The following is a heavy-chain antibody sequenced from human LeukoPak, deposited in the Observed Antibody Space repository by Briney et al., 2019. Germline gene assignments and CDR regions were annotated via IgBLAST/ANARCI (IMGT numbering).Heavy chain of an antibody. CDR1: GGSFSGYY. CDR2: INHSGST. V-gene: IGHV4-34*01. Sequence: PSETLSLTCAVYGGSFSGYYWGWIRQPPGKGLEWIGEINHSGSTNYNPSLKSRVTISVDTSKNQFSLKLSSVTAADTAVYYCARGLLRYYDFWSGYPDAFDIWGQGTMVTVSS. J-gene: IGHJ3*02. CDR3: ARGLLRYYDFWSGYPDAFDI. D-gene: IGHD3-3*01.